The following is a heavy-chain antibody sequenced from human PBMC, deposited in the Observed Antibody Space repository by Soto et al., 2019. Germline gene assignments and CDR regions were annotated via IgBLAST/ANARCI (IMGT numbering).Heavy chain of an antibody. J-gene: IGHJ2*01. D-gene: IGHD3-10*01. CDR1: GFSLSTSGVG. V-gene: IGHV2-5*02. CDR3: AHNRLGSASYSWYFDL. Sequence: QITLKESGPTLVKPTQTLTLTCTFSGFSLSTSGVGVGWIRQPPGEALEWLALIYWDDDKRYSPSLKSRLTITKDTFKNQVVLTMTNMDPVDTATYYCAHNRLGSASYSWYFDLWGRGTLVTVSS. CDR2: IYWDDDK.